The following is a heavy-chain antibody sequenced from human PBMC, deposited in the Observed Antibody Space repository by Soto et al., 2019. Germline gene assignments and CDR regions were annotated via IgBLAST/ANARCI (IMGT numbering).Heavy chain of an antibody. V-gene: IGHV3-7*05. J-gene: IGHJ3*01. CDR2: IRKDGSVE. D-gene: IGHD3-22*01. CDR3: ARDANYRDSSVYYEVFAV. Sequence: DVQLMQSGGGLVQPGGSLRLSCAASGFTFGNYWMTWVRQAPGKGLEWVANIRKDGSVEHYLDSVKGRFSVSRDNAKESLYLQMSSLRIEDTALYYCARDANYRDSSVYYEVFAVWGQGTMVTVSS. CDR1: GFTFGNYW.